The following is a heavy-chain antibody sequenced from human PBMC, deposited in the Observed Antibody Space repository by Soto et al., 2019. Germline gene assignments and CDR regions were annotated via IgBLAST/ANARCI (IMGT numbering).Heavy chain of an antibody. CDR2: IYYSGST. CDR1: GGSISSGDYY. J-gene: IGHJ1*01. D-gene: IGHD2-15*01. CDR3: ARRPQDCSGGRCYLYFHH. V-gene: IGHV4-30-4*01. Sequence: QVQLQESGPGLVKPSQTLSLTCTVSGGSISSGDYYWSWIRQPPGKGLAWIGYIYYSGSTYYNPSLKSRVTISVDTSKNQFSLKLSSVTAADTAVYYCARRPQDCSGGRCYLYFHHWGQGTLVTVSS.